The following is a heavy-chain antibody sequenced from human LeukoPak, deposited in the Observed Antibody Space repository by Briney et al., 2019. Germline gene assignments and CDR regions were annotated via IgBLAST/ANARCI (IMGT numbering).Heavy chain of an antibody. V-gene: IGHV3-23*01. CDR3: ANPELLWNY. CDR2: ISGRGGST. Sequence: GGSLRLSCAASGFTFSGYAMSWVRQAPGKGLEWVSAISGRGGSTYYADSVKGRFTISRDNSKNTLYLQMNSLRAEDTAVYYCANPELLWNYWGQGTLVTVSS. J-gene: IGHJ4*02. CDR1: GFTFSGYA. D-gene: IGHD2/OR15-2a*01.